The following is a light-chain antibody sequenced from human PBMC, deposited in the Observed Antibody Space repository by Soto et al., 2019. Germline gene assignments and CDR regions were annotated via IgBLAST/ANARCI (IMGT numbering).Light chain of an antibody. CDR2: GAS. Sequence: EVVLTQSPGTLSLSPGERATLSCRASQSVSSTYLAWYQQKPGQAPRLLIYGASSRATGIPDRFSGSGSGTDFTLTINRLEPEDFAVYYCQQYHRTPRGTFGQGTKVEIK. J-gene: IGKJ1*01. V-gene: IGKV3-20*01. CDR1: QSVSSTY. CDR3: QQYHRTPRGT.